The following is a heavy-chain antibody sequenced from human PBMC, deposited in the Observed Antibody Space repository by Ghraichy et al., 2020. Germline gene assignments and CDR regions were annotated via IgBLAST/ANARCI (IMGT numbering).Heavy chain of an antibody. Sequence: GALRLSCAASGFTFSTYSLNWVRQAPGKGLEWVSYISSSSSTIYYADSVKGRFTISRDNAKNSLYLQMNSLRDEDTAVYYCALTAIQAWGQGTLVTVSS. J-gene: IGHJ4*02. CDR1: GFTFSTYS. D-gene: IGHD2-21*02. CDR2: ISSSSSTI. V-gene: IGHV3-48*02. CDR3: ALTAIQA.